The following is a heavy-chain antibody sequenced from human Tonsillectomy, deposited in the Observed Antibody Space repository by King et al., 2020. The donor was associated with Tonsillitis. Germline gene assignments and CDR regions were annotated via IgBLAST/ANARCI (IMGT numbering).Heavy chain of an antibody. CDR3: VRVGPYYGGHRTSSHFRTFYYAMDV. D-gene: IGHD6-6*01. Sequence: VQLQESGPGLVKPSETLSLTCTVSGASISHFYWSWVRQSPGKGLELIGCKSNSGSTNYNSSLKSRVTMSIDTSKNQISLQLSSVTTADTAVYYCVRVGPYYGGHRTSSHFRTFYYAMDVWGQGTAVSVSS. V-gene: IGHV4-59*01. J-gene: IGHJ6*02. CDR1: GASISHFY. CDR2: KSNSGST.